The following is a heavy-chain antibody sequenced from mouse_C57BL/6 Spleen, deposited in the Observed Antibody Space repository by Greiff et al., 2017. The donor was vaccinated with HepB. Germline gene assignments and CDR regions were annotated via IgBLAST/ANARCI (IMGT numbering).Heavy chain of an antibody. CDR1: GYTFTDYE. CDR2: IDPETGGT. V-gene: IGHV1-15*01. D-gene: IGHD1-1*01. J-gene: IGHJ2*01. CDR3: ARRYYGSSYNFDY. Sequence: VQLQQSGAELVRPGASVTLSCKASGYTFTDYEMHWVKQTPVHGLEWIGAIDPETGGTAYNQKFKGKAILTADKSSSTAYMELRSLTSEDSAVYYCARRYYGSSYNFDYWGQGTTLTVSS.